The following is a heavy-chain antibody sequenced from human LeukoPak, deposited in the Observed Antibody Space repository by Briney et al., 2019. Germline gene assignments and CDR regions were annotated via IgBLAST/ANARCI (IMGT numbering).Heavy chain of an antibody. CDR3: ARGDSGSYWSNFDY. V-gene: IGHV4-34*01. CDR1: GGSFSGYY. D-gene: IGHD1-26*01. CDR2: INHSGST. J-gene: IGHJ4*02. Sequence: PSETLSLTCAVYGGSFSGYYWSWIRQPPGKGLEWIGEINHSGSTNYNPPLKSRVTISVDTSKNQFSLKLSSVTAADTAVYYCARGDSGSYWSNFDYWGQGTLVTVSS.